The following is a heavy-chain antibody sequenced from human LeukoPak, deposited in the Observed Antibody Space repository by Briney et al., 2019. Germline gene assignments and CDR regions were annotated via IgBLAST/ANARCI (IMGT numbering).Heavy chain of an antibody. Sequence: QTGGSLRLSCAASGFTFSIYALSWVRRAPGKGLEWVSVISGSGDSTNLADSVKGRFIVSRDNAKNSLYLQMNSLRAEDTAVYYCARDWGSWGQGTLVTVSS. CDR3: ARDWGS. CDR1: GFTFSIYA. CDR2: ISGSGDST. J-gene: IGHJ5*02. V-gene: IGHV3-23*01. D-gene: IGHD3-16*01.